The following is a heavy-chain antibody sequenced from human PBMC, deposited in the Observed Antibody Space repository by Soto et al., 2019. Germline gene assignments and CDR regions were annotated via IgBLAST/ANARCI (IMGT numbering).Heavy chain of an antibody. Sequence: SETLSLTCAVYGGSFSGYYWSWIRQPPWKGLEWIGEINHSGSTNYNPSLKSRVTISVDTSKNQFSLKLSSVTAADTAVYYCARGYYDFWSGYYSPVNFDYWGQGTLVTVSS. CDR2: INHSGST. D-gene: IGHD3-3*01. CDR3: ARGYYDFWSGYYSPVNFDY. V-gene: IGHV4-34*01. J-gene: IGHJ4*02. CDR1: GGSFSGYY.